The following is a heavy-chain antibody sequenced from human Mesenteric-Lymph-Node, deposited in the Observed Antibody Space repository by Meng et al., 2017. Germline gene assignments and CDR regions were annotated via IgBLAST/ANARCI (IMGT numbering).Heavy chain of an antibody. CDR2: MDYRGST. CDR3: ARGELLWDY. Sequence: QVALQELGPVLVKPPQTLSLTCTCSGDSISSGEYFWSWTRQPPGKGLEWIGYMDYRGSTFYNPSLKSRVTISVDTSKNQFSLKLSSVTAADTAVYFCARGELLWDYWGQGTLVTVSS. CDR1: GDSISSGEYF. V-gene: IGHV4-30-4*01. J-gene: IGHJ4*02. D-gene: IGHD2-2*01.